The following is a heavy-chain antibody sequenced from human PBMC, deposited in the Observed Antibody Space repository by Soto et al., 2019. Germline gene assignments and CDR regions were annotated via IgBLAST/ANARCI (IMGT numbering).Heavy chain of an antibody. V-gene: IGHV4-34*01. CDR2: INPSGSTN. CDR3: ARGARERRGNPVTTTHFDN. J-gene: IGHJ4*02. D-gene: IGHD4-17*01. CDR1: GGSFSGYY. Sequence: QVQLQQWGAGLLKPSETLSLTCGVYGGSFSGYYWSWIRQPPGKGLEWIGEINPSGSTNNYNPSLKSRVTISVDTSRNQFSLELSSVTAADTAVYYCARGARERRGNPVTTTHFDNWGQGTLVTVSS.